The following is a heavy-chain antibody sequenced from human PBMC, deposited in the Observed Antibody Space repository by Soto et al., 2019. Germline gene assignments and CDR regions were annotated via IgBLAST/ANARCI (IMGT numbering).Heavy chain of an antibody. CDR3: ARGRGDRLYNWKLDY. V-gene: IGHV4-30-4*01. CDR1: GGSVSRGDDY. D-gene: IGHD1-20*01. CDR2: IYYSGSS. J-gene: IGHJ4*02. Sequence: QVQLQESGPGLVKPSQTLSLTCTVSGGSVSRGDDYWTCIRQPPGKGLEWISYIYYSGSSYSNPSLRSRIRVSVDTSKNQFSLKLISVTAADTAVYYCARGRGDRLYNWKLDYWGQGILVTVSS.